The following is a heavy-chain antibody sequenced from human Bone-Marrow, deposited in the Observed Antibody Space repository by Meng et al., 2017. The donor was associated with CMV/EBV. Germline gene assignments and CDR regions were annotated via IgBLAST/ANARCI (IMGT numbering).Heavy chain of an antibody. Sequence: GGSLRLSCAASGFTFSSYWMSWVRQAPGKGLEWVANIKQDGSEKYYVDSVKGRFTISRDNAKNSLYLQMNTLRAEETAVYYCARSGYSSGWYGYFQHWGQGTLVTVSS. CDR3: ARSGYSSGWYGYFQH. V-gene: IGHV3-7*01. D-gene: IGHD6-19*01. CDR2: IKQDGSEK. J-gene: IGHJ1*01. CDR1: GFTFSSYW.